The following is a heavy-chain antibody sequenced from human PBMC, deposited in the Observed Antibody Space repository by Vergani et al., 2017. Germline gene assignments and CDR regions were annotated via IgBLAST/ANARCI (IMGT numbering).Heavy chain of an antibody. D-gene: IGHD6-19*01. CDR1: GGSISSGSYY. CDR2: IYTSGST. Sequence: QLQLQESGPGLVKPSQTLSLTCTVSGGSISSGSYYWSWIRQPAGKGLEWIGRIYTSGSTNYNPSLKSRVTISVDTSKNQFSLKLSSVTAADTAVYYCASIAVADTVDYWGQGTLVTVSS. J-gene: IGHJ4*02. CDR3: ASIAVADTVDY. V-gene: IGHV4-61*02.